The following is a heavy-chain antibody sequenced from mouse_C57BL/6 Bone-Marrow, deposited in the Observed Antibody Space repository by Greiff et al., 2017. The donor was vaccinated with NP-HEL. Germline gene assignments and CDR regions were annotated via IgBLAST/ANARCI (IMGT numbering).Heavy chain of an antibody. J-gene: IGHJ3*01. D-gene: IGHD2-4*01. CDR1: GFTFSSYG. V-gene: IGHV5-6*01. Sequence: EVKLVESGGDLVKPGGSLKLSCAASGFTFSSYGMSWVRQTPDKRLEWVATISSGGSYTYYPDSVKGRFTISRDNAKNTLYLQMSSLKSEDTAMYYCARSYDSFAWWGQGTLVTVSA. CDR2: ISSGGSYT. CDR3: ARSYDSFAW.